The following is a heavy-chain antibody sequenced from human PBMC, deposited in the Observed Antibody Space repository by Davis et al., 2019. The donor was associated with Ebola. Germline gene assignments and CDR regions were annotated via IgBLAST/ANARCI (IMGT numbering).Heavy chain of an antibody. J-gene: IGHJ3*01. D-gene: IGHD3-10*01. CDR3: VTEQTRLLWPAFDV. Sequence: ASVKVSCKVSGYPLTELAIHWVRQAPGKGLEWMGGFDPEDGELIYAQRFQGRVTMTEDTSTDTAYMELSSIKSEDTAVYYCVTEQTRLLWPAFDVWGQGTMVTVSS. CDR1: GYPLTELA. CDR2: FDPEDGEL. V-gene: IGHV1-24*01.